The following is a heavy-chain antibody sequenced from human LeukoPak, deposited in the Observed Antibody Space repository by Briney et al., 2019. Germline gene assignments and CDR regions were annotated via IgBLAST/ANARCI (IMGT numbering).Heavy chain of an antibody. CDR1: GFTVSSNY. CDR3: ARDLPDSYGPEGNWYFDL. CDR2: INSDGSST. J-gene: IGHJ2*01. Sequence: GGSLRLSCAASGFTVSSNYMSWVRQAPGKGLVWVSRINSDGSSTSYADSVKGRFTISRDNAKNTLYLQMNSLRAEDTAVYYCARDLPDSYGPEGNWYFDLWGRGTLVTVSS. D-gene: IGHD5-18*01. V-gene: IGHV3-74*01.